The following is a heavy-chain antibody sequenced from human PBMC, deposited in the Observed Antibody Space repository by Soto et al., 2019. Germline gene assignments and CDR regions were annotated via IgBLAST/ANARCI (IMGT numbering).Heavy chain of an antibody. V-gene: IGHV4-4*02. CDR1: SGSISSSNW. Sequence: PSETLSLTCAVSSGSISSSNWRSWVRQPPGKGLEWIGEIYHSGSTNYNPSLKSRVTISVDKSKNQFSLKLSSVTAADTAVYYCARDNPSIAVAGDYYYYYMDVWGKGTTVTVSS. CDR2: IYHSGST. J-gene: IGHJ6*03. D-gene: IGHD6-19*01. CDR3: ARDNPSIAVAGDYYYYYMDV.